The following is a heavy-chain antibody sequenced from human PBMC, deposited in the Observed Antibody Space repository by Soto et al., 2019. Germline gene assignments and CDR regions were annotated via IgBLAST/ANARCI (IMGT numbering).Heavy chain of an antibody. D-gene: IGHD3-10*01. CDR3: ARRVVLRPGAFDL. J-gene: IGHJ3*01. V-gene: IGHV4-61*08. CDR2: IYDSGST. CDR1: GGSVSSDDYY. Sequence: PSETLSLTCTVSGGSVSSDDYYWSWIRQPPGKGLEWIGYIYDSGSTTYNPSLRGRVTISVDTSKNQFSLRLTSVTAADTAVYCCARRVVLRPGAFDLWCQGTMVTVSS.